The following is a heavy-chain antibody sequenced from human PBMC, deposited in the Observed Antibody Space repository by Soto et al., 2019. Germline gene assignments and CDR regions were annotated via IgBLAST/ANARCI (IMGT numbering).Heavy chain of an antibody. D-gene: IGHD3-16*02. J-gene: IGHJ4*02. CDR1: GYTFTSYD. V-gene: IGHV1-8*01. CDR3: ARGRVSIMITFGGVIVEDY. Sequence: QVPLVQSGAEVKKPGASVKVSCKASGYTFTSYDINWVRQATGQGLEWMGWMNPNSGNTGYAQKFQGRVTMTRNTSISTAYMELSSLRSEDTAVYYCARGRVSIMITFGGVIVEDYWGQGTLVTVSS. CDR2: MNPNSGNT.